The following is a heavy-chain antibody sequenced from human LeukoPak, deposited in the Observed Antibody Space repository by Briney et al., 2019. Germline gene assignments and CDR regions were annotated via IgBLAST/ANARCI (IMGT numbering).Heavy chain of an antibody. Sequence: GGSLRLSCAASGFTFSSYSMNWVRQAPGKGLECVSSISSSSSYIYYADSVKGRFTISRDNAKNSLYLQMNSLRVEDTAVYYCASSVVNGYWGQGTLVTVSS. CDR2: ISSSSSYI. D-gene: IGHD4-23*01. CDR3: ASSVVNGY. CDR1: GFTFSSYS. V-gene: IGHV3-21*01. J-gene: IGHJ4*02.